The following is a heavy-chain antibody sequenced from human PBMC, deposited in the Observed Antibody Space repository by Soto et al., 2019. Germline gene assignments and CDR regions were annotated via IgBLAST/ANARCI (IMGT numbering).Heavy chain of an antibody. J-gene: IGHJ5*02. CDR1: GFTFSSYA. CDR3: ANPALPLEMATIRWFDP. Sequence: EVQLLESGGGLVQPGGSLRLSCAASGFTFSSYAMSWVRQAPGKGLEWVSAISGSGGSTYYPASVKGRFTISRDNSKTELYLQMNSLRAEDTAVYYCANPALPLEMATIRWFDPWGQGTLVTVSS. V-gene: IGHV3-23*01. D-gene: IGHD5-12*01. CDR2: ISGSGGST.